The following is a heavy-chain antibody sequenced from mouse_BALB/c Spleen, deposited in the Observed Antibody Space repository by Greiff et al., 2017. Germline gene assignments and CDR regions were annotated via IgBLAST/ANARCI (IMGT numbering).Heavy chain of an antibody. CDR1: GFDFSRYW. Sequence: EVQLVESGGGLVQPGGSLKLSCAASGFDFSRYWMSWVRQAPGKGLEWIGEINPDSSTINYTPSLKDKFIISRDNAKNTLYLQMSKVRSEDTALYYCARRGLLWYWYFDVWGAGTTVTVSS. CDR3: ARRGLLWYWYFDV. J-gene: IGHJ1*01. D-gene: IGHD1-1*02. V-gene: IGHV4-1*02. CDR2: INPDSSTI.